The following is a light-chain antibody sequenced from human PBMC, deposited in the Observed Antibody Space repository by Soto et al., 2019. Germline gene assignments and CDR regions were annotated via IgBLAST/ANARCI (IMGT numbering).Light chain of an antibody. J-gene: IGLJ2*01. CDR1: TGDVTSGHY. Sequence: QAVVTQEPSLTVSPGGTVTLTCGSSTGDVTSGHYPYWFHQKPGQAPRTLIYDTSNQHSWTPARFSGSLLGGKAALTLSGAQPEDEAIYYCLLAYSSSRPVFGGGTKLTVL. V-gene: IGLV7-46*01. CDR2: DTS. CDR3: LLAYSSSRPV.